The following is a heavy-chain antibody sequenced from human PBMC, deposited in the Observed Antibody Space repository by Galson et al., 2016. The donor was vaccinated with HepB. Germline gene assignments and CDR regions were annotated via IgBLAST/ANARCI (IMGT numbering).Heavy chain of an antibody. V-gene: IGHV3-7*03. Sequence: SLRPSCAASGFTFSDYWMAWVRQAPGKGLEWVANIKQDGSQKYYVDSVKGRFTISRDNTKNSLYLQMNTLRAEDTALYYCARDPIRRDGYTPDYWGQGILVIVSS. J-gene: IGHJ4*02. D-gene: IGHD5-24*01. CDR1: GFTFSDYW. CDR2: IKQDGSQK. CDR3: ARDPIRRDGYTPDY.